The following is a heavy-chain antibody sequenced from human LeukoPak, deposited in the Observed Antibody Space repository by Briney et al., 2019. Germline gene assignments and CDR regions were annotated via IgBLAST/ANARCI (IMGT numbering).Heavy chain of an antibody. V-gene: IGHV5-10-1*01. J-gene: IGHJ3*02. CDR1: GYSFTSYW. CDR3: ARRHSRRSDAFDI. D-gene: IGHD4-17*01. CDR2: IDPSDSYT. Sequence: GESLRISCKGSGYSFTSYWISWVRRMPGKGLEWMGTIDPSDSYTNYGPSFQGHVTISADKSISTAYLQWSSLKASDTAMYYCARRHSRRSDAFDIWGQGTMVTVSS.